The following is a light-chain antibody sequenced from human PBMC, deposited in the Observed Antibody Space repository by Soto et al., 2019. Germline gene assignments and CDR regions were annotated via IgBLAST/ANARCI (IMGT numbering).Light chain of an antibody. CDR2: EAS. J-gene: IGKJ1*01. V-gene: IGKV3-15*01. CDR1: QSVTNY. CDR3: QQYDNWPPT. Sequence: EVVLTQSPATLSLSPGERATLSCRASQSVTNYLTWYQQKPGQAPRLLIYEASTRATGIPARFSGSGSGTEFTLTISSLQSEDFAVYYCQQYDNWPPTFGQGTKVNIK.